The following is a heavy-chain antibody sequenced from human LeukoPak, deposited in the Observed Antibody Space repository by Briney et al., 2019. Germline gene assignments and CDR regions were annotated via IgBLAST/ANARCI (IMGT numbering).Heavy chain of an antibody. CDR1: GGSFSGYY. CDR3: ARVGGYSCVKYYFDY. V-gene: IGHV4-34*01. D-gene: IGHD5-18*01. CDR2: INHSGST. Sequence: PSETLSLTCAVYGGSFSGYYWSWIRQPPGKGLEWIGEINHSGSTNYNPSLKSRVTISVDTSKNQFSLKLSSVTAADTAVYYCARVGGYSCVKYYFDYWGQGTLVTVSS. J-gene: IGHJ4*02.